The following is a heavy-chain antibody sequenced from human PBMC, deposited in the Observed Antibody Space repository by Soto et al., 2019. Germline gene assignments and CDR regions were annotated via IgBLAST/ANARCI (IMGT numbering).Heavy chain of an antibody. V-gene: IGHV3-33*01. CDR3: ARDRDYYDFWSGKAGYYYYYGMDV. CDR2: IWYDGSNK. Sequence: EGSLRLSCAASGFTFSSYGMHWVRQAPGKGLEWVAVIWYDGSNKYYADSVKGRFTISRDNSKNTLYLQMNSLRAEDTAVYYCARDRDYYDFWSGKAGYYYYYGMDVWGQGTTVTVPS. CDR1: GFTFSSYG. J-gene: IGHJ6*02. D-gene: IGHD3-3*01.